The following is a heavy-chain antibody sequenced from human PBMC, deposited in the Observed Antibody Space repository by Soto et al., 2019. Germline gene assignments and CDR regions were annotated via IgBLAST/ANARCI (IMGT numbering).Heavy chain of an antibody. D-gene: IGHD5-18*01. CDR1: GYTFTSYD. Sequence: ASVKVSCKASGYTFTSYDINWVRQATGQGLEWMGWMSPYNGNTNYAQKLQGRVTMTRDTSTSTAYMELRSLRSDDTAVYYCARGGNILYRYGEQAKSYFDYWGQGTLVTVSS. CDR2: MSPYNGNT. J-gene: IGHJ4*02. CDR3: ARGGNILYRYGEQAKSYFDY. V-gene: IGHV1-18*01.